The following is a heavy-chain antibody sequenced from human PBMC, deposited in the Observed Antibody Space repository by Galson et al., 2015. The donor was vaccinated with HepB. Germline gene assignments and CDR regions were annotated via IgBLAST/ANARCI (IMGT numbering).Heavy chain of an antibody. CDR3: AGVDYFERSGYYMH. V-gene: IGHV1-18*01. J-gene: IGHJ4*02. CDR1: GYTFSIHG. D-gene: IGHD3-22*01. Sequence: SVKVSCKASGYTFSIHGISWVRQAPGQGLEWMGWISGYNGNTDHSQKFQGRVTMTKDTSTGTAYMELRSLRSDDTAVYYCAGVDYFERSGYYMHWGQGTLVTVSS. CDR2: ISGYNGNT.